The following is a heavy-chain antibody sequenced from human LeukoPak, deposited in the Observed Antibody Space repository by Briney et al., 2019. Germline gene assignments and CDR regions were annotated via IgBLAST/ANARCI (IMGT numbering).Heavy chain of an antibody. CDR1: GFTFSSYE. CDR2: ISSSGSTI. J-gene: IGHJ4*02. Sequence: GGSLRLSCAASGFTFSSYEMNWVRQAPGKGLEWVSYISSSGSTIYYADSVKGRFTISRDNAKNSLYLQMNGLRAEDTAVYYCARADSRIFRSWGQGTLVTVSS. D-gene: IGHD1-14*01. V-gene: IGHV3-48*03. CDR3: ARADSRIFRS.